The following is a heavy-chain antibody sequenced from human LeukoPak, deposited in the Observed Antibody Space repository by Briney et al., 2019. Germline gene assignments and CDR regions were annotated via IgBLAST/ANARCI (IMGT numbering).Heavy chain of an antibody. CDR2: SSGSGDST. J-gene: IGHJ3*02. D-gene: IGHD1-14*01. V-gene: IGHV3-23*01. CDR3: AKTIPGTTHDPFDI. CDR1: GLPFNSYA. Sequence: GGPQRLSCGASGLPFNSYAVLWLPQAPGKGLEWLSSSSGSGDSTYYADSVTGRFTISRDNSKNTLYLQLPSLRADDTAVYYCAKTIPGTTHDPFDIWGQGTMVTVSS.